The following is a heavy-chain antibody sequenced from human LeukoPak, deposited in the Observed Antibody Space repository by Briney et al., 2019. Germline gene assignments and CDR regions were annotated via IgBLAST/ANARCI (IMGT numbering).Heavy chain of an antibody. V-gene: IGHV4-34*01. Sequence: SETLSLTCAAYGGSFSGYYWSWIRQPPGKGLEWIGEINHSGSTNYNPSLKSRVTISVDTSKNQFSLKLSSVTAADTAVYYCARGVNQWLVTRWYFDYWGQGTLVTVSS. J-gene: IGHJ4*02. D-gene: IGHD6-19*01. CDR2: INHSGST. CDR3: ARGVNQWLVTRWYFDY. CDR1: GGSFSGYY.